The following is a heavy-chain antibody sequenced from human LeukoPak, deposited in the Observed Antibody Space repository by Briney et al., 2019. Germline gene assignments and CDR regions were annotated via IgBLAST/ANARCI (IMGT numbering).Heavy chain of an antibody. J-gene: IGHJ4*02. CDR1: GFTFSSYA. CDR2: ISNSGETT. Sequence: HPGGSLRLSCAASGFTFSSYAMSWVRQAPGKGLEWVSTISNSGETTYYADSVTGRFTISRDNSKNTLYLQLNSLRAEDTAVYYCVKQDGDWHWGQGTLVTVSS. D-gene: IGHD4-17*01. V-gene: IGHV3-23*01. CDR3: VKQDGDWH.